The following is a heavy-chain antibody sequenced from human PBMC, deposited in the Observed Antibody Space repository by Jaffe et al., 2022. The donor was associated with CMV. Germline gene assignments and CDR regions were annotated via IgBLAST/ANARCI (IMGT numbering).Heavy chain of an antibody. CDR3: AKGNLEYNTSPFRWGPKTGSHYYYMDV. D-gene: IGHD1-20*01. V-gene: IGHV4-39*01. Sequence: QLQLQESGPGLVKPSETLSLTCTVSGGSISSRSDYWGWIRQSPGRGLEWIGSTSYGGSTYYNPSLKSRVAISLDTSRRQLSVKLISVTAADTAVYYCAKGNLEYNTSPFRWGPKTGSHYYYMDVWGKGTTVAVSS. CDR1: GGSISSRSDY. J-gene: IGHJ6*03. CDR2: TSYGGST.